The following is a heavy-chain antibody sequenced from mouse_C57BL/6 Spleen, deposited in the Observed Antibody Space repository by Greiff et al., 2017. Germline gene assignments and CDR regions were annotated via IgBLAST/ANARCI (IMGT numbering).Heavy chain of an antibody. D-gene: IGHD1-1*01. CDR1: GYTFTTYP. Sequence: VKLQESGAELVKPGASVKMSCKASGYTFTTYPIEWMKQNHGKSLEWIGNFHPYNDDTKYNEKFKGKATLTVEKSSSTVYLELSRLTSDDSAVYYCARPNYYGSSWYFDVWGTGTTVTVSS. J-gene: IGHJ1*03. CDR2: FHPYNDDT. V-gene: IGHV1-47*01. CDR3: ARPNYYGSSWYFDV.